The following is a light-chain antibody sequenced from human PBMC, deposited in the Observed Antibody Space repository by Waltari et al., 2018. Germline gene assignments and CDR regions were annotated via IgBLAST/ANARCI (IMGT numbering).Light chain of an antibody. V-gene: IGKV1-39*01. CDR2: AAF. Sequence: DIQMTQSPSSLSASVGDRVTITCRASQNIDRYLNWYQQKPGKAPQLLIYAAFSLQGGVPSRFSGSGSGTDFTLTISSLQPEDFATYYCQQSSSTPQTFGQ. CDR3: QQSSSTPQT. J-gene: IGKJ2*01. CDR1: QNIDRY.